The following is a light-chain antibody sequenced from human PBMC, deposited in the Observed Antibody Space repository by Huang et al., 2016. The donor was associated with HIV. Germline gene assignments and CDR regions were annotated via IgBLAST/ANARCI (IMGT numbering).Light chain of an antibody. J-gene: IGKJ1*01. CDR2: AAS. CDR1: KSISTY. V-gene: IGKV1-39*01. CDR3: QQSYSTPRT. Sequence: DIQMTQSPSSLSASVGDRVTIPCRASKSISTYLNWYQPKPGKAPKLLIYAASILQSGVLSMFSGSESGTDYTLTISNLQREDFATYYFQQSYSTPRTFGQGSKVEI.